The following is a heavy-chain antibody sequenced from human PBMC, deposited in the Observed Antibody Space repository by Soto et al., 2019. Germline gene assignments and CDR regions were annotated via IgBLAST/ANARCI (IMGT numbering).Heavy chain of an antibody. Sequence: GGSLRLSCAASGFTFGSYAMSWVRQAPGKGLELVSAISGSGGSTYYADSVKGRFTISRDNSKNTLYLQMNSLRAEDTAVYYCAKGRDGYKSLVDYWGQGTLVTVSS. CDR1: GFTFGSYA. D-gene: IGHD5-12*01. CDR2: ISGSGGST. J-gene: IGHJ4*02. CDR3: AKGRDGYKSLVDY. V-gene: IGHV3-23*01.